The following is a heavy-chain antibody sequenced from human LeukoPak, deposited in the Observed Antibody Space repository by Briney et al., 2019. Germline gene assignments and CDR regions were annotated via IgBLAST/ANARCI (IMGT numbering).Heavy chain of an antibody. V-gene: IGHV4-61*02. CDR2: IYTSGST. D-gene: IGHD1-14*01. CDR1: GGSIGSGSYY. Sequence: PSETLSLTCTVSGGSIGSGSYYWSWIRQPAGKGLEWIGRIYTSGSTNYNPSLKSRVTISVDTSKDQSSLKLSSVTAADTAVYYCARLHKGVNRAFDYWGQGTLVTVSS. J-gene: IGHJ4*02. CDR3: ARLHKGVNRAFDY.